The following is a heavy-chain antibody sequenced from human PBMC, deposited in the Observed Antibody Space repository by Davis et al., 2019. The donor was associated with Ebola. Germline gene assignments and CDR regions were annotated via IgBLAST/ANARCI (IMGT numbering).Heavy chain of an antibody. J-gene: IGHJ4*02. CDR1: GGTFTSYA. Sequence: SVKVSCKASGGTFTSYAISWVRQAPGQGLEWMGGIIPLFGTANYAQKFQDRVTITADESTSTSYMELNSLRSDDTAVYYCARGPAANAPLDYWGQGTLVTVSS. D-gene: IGHD2-2*01. V-gene: IGHV1-69*13. CDR3: ARGPAANAPLDY. CDR2: IIPLFGTA.